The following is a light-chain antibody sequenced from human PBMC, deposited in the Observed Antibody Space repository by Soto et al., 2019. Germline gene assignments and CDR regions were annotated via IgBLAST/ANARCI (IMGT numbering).Light chain of an antibody. CDR1: SSDIGGYNY. Sequence: QSALTQPASVSGSPGQSITISCTGTSSDIGGYNYVSWYQQHPGTAPKLMIYEVSNRPSGVSNRFSGSKSGNSASLTISGLQAEDEADYYCSSYPSSSTLWVFGGGTKLTVL. V-gene: IGLV2-14*01. J-gene: IGLJ3*02. CDR3: SSYPSSSTLWV. CDR2: EVS.